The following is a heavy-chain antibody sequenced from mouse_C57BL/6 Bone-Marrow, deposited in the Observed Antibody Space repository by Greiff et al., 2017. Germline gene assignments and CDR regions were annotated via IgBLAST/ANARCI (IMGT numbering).Heavy chain of an antibody. CDR3: ARHEHYCWCVDV. CDR2: FYPGSGRI. J-gene: IGHJ1*03. Sequence: QVQLKESGAELVKPGASVKLSCKASGYTFTEYSIHWVKQRSGQGLEWIGWFYPGSGRIKYNEKFKDKATLTADKSSSTDYMELSRLTSEDSAVYFCARHEHYCWCVDVWGTGTTVTVSS. D-gene: IGHD1-1*02. V-gene: IGHV1-62-2*01. CDR1: GYTFTEYS.